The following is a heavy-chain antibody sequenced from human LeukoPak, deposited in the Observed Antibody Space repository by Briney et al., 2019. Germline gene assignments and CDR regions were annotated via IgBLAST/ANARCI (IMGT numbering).Heavy chain of an antibody. CDR1: DGSFSGYS. CDR2: SNHSGST. J-gene: IGHJ5*02. CDR3: ARDRPVTRANWFDP. D-gene: IGHD2-21*02. Sequence: SETLSLTCAVYDGSFSGYSWSWLRQPPGKGLEWIGESNHSGSTNYIPSLKRRVTISLDTSKHQFSLKLTSVTAADTAVYYFARDRPVTRANWFDPWGQGALVTVSS. V-gene: IGHV4-34*01.